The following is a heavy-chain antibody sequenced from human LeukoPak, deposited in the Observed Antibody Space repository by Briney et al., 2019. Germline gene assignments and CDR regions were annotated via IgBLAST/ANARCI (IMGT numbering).Heavy chain of an antibody. CDR1: GYTFTSYD. Sequence: GASVKVSCKASGYTFTSYDINWVRQATGQGLEWMGWMNPNNGDTGYVQKFQGRVTMTRSTSISTAYMELSSLRSEDTAIYYCAGGGLGPGIHFDYWGKGPWVTVS. CDR3: AGGGLGPGIHFDY. D-gene: IGHD3-16*01. CDR2: MNPNNGDT. J-gene: IGHJ4*02. V-gene: IGHV1-8*01.